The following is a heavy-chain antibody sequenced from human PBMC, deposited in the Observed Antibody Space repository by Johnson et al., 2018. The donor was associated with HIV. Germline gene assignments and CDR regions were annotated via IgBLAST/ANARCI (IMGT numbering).Heavy chain of an antibody. CDR1: GFTFSSYA. Sequence: QVQLVESGGGVVQPGRSLRLSCAASGFTFSSYAMHWVRQAPGKGLEWVAVISYDGSNKYYADSVKGRFTISRDNSKNTLYLQMNSLRAEDTAVYYCAKDFVACWGRPADAFDIWGQGTMVTVSS. J-gene: IGHJ3*02. V-gene: IGHV3-30*04. CDR2: ISYDGSNK. CDR3: AKDFVACWGRPADAFDI. D-gene: IGHD3-16*01.